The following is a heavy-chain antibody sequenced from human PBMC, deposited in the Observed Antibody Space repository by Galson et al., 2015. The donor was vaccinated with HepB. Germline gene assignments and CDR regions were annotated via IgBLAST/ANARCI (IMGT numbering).Heavy chain of an antibody. J-gene: IGHJ4*02. CDR3: ARGGGTLFGEVIQYYFDY. D-gene: IGHD3-3*01. CDR2: ILPIFGST. Sequence: SVKVSCKASGGSFSRNAISWVRQAPGQGLEWMGGILPIFGSTDYAQKFRGRVTITADESTSTAYMDLSSLRSEDTAVYYCARGGGTLFGEVIQYYFDYWGQGTLVTVSS. V-gene: IGHV1-69*13. CDR1: GGSFSRNA.